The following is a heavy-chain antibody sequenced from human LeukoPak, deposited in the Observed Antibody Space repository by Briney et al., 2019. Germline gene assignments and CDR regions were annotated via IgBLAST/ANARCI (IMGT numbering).Heavy chain of an antibody. CDR3: ARMEDYVWGSYRTSFSFDY. D-gene: IGHD3-16*02. Sequence: ASVKVSCKASGYTFTSYDINWVRQATGQGLEWMGWMNPNSGNTGYAQKFQGRVTMTRNTSISTAYMELRSLRSDDTAVYYCARMEDYVWGSYRTSFSFDYWGQGTLVTVSS. J-gene: IGHJ4*02. CDR1: GYTFTSYD. CDR2: MNPNSGNT. V-gene: IGHV1-8*01.